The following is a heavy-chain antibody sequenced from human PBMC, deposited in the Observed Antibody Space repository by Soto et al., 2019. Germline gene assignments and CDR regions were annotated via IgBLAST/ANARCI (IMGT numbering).Heavy chain of an antibody. Sequence: GGSLRLSCAASGFTFSSYAISWVRKAPGQGLEWMGGIIPIFGTANYAQKFQGRVTITADESTSTAYMELSSLRSEDTAVYYCARGELYVYVWGSYRYDYYYYYGMDVWGQGTTVTVSS. V-gene: IGHV1-69*01. D-gene: IGHD3-16*02. J-gene: IGHJ6*02. CDR1: GFTFSSYA. CDR2: IIPIFGTA. CDR3: ARGELYVYVWGSYRYDYYYYYGMDV.